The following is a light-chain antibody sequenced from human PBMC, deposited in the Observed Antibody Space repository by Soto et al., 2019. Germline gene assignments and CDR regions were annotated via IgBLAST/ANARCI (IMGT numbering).Light chain of an antibody. Sequence: DVVLTQSPLSLPVTLGQPASISCSSRQSLVFSDGNTYLNWFQQRTGQSTWRLIYQISNRDSGVPDRFSGSGSGADFTLNISRVEAEDVGTYYCMQGRQWPPTFGGGTKVEIK. CDR2: QIS. CDR3: MQGRQWPPT. V-gene: IGKV2-30*01. CDR1: QSLVFSDGNTY. J-gene: IGKJ4*01.